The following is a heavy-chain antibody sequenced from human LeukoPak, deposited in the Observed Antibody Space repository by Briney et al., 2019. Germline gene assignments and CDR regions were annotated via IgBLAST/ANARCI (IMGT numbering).Heavy chain of an antibody. V-gene: IGHV3-30-3*01. CDR1: GFTFSSYA. CDR2: ISYDGSNK. Sequence: PGGSLRLSCAASGFTFSSYAMHWVRQAPGKGLEWVAVISYDGSNKYYADSVKGRFTISRDNSKNTLYLQMNSPRAEDTAVYYCARVDYGDYGFDYWGQGTLVTVSS. D-gene: IGHD4-17*01. CDR3: ARVDYGDYGFDY. J-gene: IGHJ4*02.